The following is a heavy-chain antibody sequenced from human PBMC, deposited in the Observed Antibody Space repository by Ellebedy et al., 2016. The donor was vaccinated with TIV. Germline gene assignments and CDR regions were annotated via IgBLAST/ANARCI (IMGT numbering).Heavy chain of an antibody. D-gene: IGHD5-12*01. CDR3: ARGSGNDYLDAFDI. CDR2: IWNDGSNT. CDR1: GFTFSDYG. V-gene: IGHV3-33*01. J-gene: IGHJ3*02. Sequence: PGGSLRLSCAASGFTFSDYGMHWVRQAPGKGLEWVAVIWNDGSNTNSADSVKGRFTISRDNSKNTLYLQMNSLRAEDTAVYYCARGSGNDYLDAFDIWGQGTMVTVSS.